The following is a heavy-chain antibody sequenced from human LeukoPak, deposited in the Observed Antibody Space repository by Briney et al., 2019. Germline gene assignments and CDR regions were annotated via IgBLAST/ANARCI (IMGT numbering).Heavy chain of an antibody. Sequence: PGGSLRLSCAASGFTFNSYWMSWVRQAPGKGLEWVANIKQDGSEKYYVDSVKGRFTISRDNAKNSPYLQMNSLRAEDTAVYYCARDKYSGDSYFDYWGQGTLVTVSS. J-gene: IGHJ4*02. V-gene: IGHV3-7*01. CDR3: ARDKYSGDSYFDY. CDR2: IKQDGSEK. D-gene: IGHD2-21*01. CDR1: GFTFNSYW.